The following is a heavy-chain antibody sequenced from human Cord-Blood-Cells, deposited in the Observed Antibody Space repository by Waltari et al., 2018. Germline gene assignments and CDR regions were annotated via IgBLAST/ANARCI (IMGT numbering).Heavy chain of an antibody. CDR3: ARVPYIVVVPAALYYYYGMDV. CDR2: SSAYNGNT. J-gene: IGHJ6*02. V-gene: IGHV1-18*01. D-gene: IGHD2-2*01. Sequence: QVQLVQSGAEVKKTGASVKVSCKASGYTFTSYGSSLVRQAAGQGLEWMGWSSAYNGNTNYAQKLQGRVTMTTDTSTSTAYMELRSLRSDDTAVYYCARVPYIVVVPAALYYYYGMDVWGQGTTVTVSS. CDR1: GYTFTSYG.